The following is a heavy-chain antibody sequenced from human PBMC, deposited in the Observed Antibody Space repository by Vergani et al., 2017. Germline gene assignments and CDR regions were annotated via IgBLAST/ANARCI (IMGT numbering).Heavy chain of an antibody. Sequence: QVQLVESGGGVVQPGRSLRLSCAASGFTFSSYAMHWVRQAPGKGLEWVAVISYDGSNKYYADSVKGRFTISRDESKNTLYLQMNSLRAEDTAVYYCARDLTKVRGLGDYWGRGTRVTVAS. CDR3: ARDLTKVRGLGDY. V-gene: IGHV3-30*04. CDR1: GFTFSSYA. D-gene: IGHD3-10*01. J-gene: IGHJ4*02. CDR2: ISYDGSNK.